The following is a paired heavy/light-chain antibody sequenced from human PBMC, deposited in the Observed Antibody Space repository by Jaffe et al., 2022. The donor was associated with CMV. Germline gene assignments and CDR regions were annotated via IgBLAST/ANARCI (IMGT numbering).Light chain of an antibody. CDR2: KAS. CDR3: QQYNLYPIT. J-gene: IGKJ5*01. V-gene: IGKV1-5*03. CDR1: QTIRSW. Sequence: DIQMTQSPSTLSASVGDRVTITCRASQTIRSWLAWYQQKPGKAPKVLIYKASNLESGVPTRFSGSGYGTEFTLTISSLQPDDFAIYYCQQYNLYPITFGEGTRLEIK.
Heavy chain of an antibody. CDR3: ARGDDVWGSYHLFTFHN. D-gene: IGHD3-16*02. V-gene: IGHV3-7*03. J-gene: IGHJ4*02. CDR1: GFTFSRYW. CDR2: IKQDGGEK. Sequence: EVQLVESGGGLVQPGGSLRLSCVASGFTFSRYWMSWVRQAPGKGLEWVANIKQDGGEKYYVDSVEGRFTISRDNAKNSLYLQMSSLRAEDTAVYFCARGDDVWGSYHLFTFHNWGQGTLVSVSS.